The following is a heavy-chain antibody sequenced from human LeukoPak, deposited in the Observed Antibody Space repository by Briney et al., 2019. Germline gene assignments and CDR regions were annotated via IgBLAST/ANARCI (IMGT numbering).Heavy chain of an antibody. J-gene: IGHJ4*02. V-gene: IGHV1-2*06. D-gene: IGHD2-2*01. CDR2: INPNTGGT. Sequence: ASVKVSCEASGHTFTGYHMHWVRQAPGQGLEWMGRINPNTGGTDYAQKFQGRVTMTRDTSISTAYMDLSRLRSDDTAVYYCARDYCSSTSCLFDYWGQGTLVTVSS. CDR1: GHTFTGYH. CDR3: ARDYCSSTSCLFDY.